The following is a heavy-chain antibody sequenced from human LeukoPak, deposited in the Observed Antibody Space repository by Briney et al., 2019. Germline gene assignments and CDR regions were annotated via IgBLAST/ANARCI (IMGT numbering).Heavy chain of an antibody. D-gene: IGHD2-15*01. J-gene: IGHJ4*02. Sequence: ASVKVSCKASRYTFTGYYMHWVRRAPGQGLEWMGWINPNSGGTKYAQKFQGRVTMTSDASISTAYMELSSLRSDDTAVYYCASRPDQHLLYYFDYWGQGALVTVCS. CDR2: INPNSGGT. CDR1: RYTFTGYY. V-gene: IGHV1-2*02. CDR3: ASRPDQHLLYYFDY.